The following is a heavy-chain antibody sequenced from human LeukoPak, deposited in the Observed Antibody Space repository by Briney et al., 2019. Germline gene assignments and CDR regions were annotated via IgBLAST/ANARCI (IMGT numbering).Heavy chain of an antibody. Sequence: SETLSLTCTVSGGSISSGDYYWSWIRQPPGKGLEWIGYIYYSGSTYYNPSLKSRVTISVDTSKNQFSVNLSSVTAADTAIYYCARAGSASPGTYYAEFDYWGQGTLVTVSS. V-gene: IGHV4-30-4*08. CDR2: IYYSGST. D-gene: IGHD3-10*01. CDR1: GGSISSGDYY. J-gene: IGHJ4*02. CDR3: ARAGSASPGTYYAEFDY.